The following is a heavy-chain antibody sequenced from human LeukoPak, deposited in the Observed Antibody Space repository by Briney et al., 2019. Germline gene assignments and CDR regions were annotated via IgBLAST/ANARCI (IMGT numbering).Heavy chain of an antibody. J-gene: IGHJ4*02. V-gene: IGHV3-33*06. CDR1: GFTFSSYG. CDR2: IWYDGSNK. Sequence: GRSLRLSCAASGFTFSSYGMHWVRQAPGKGLEWVAVIWYDGSNKYYADSVKGRFTISRDNSKNTLYLQMNSLRAEDTAVYYCAKDPPTYYDFWSGYHYTFDYWGQGTLVTVSS. CDR3: AKDPPTYYDFWSGYHYTFDY. D-gene: IGHD3-3*01.